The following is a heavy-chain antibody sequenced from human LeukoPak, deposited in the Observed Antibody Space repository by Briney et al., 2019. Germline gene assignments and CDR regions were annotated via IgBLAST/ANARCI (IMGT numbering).Heavy chain of an antibody. CDR1: GFTFSSYE. CDR3: ARDGIFVFDSRFLEWLPQNYYYGMDV. V-gene: IGHV3-48*03. CDR2: ISSSGSTI. Sequence: GGSLRLSCAASGFTFSSYEMNWVRQAPGKGLEWVSCISSSGSTIYYADSVKGRFTISRDNAKNSLYLQMNSLRAEDTAVYYCARDGIFVFDSRFLEWLPQNYYYGMDVWGQGTTVTVSS. D-gene: IGHD3-3*01. J-gene: IGHJ6*02.